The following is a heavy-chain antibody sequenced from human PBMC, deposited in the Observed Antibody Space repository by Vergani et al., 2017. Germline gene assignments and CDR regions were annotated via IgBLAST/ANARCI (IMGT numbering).Heavy chain of an antibody. Sequence: QLQLQESGPGLVKPSETLSITCTVSGGSISSSSYYWGWIRQPPGKGLEWIGSSYYSGSNYYNPSLKSRVTISVDTSKNQFSLKLSSVTAADTAVYYCARVADYYDSTDFDYWGQGTLVTVSS. V-gene: IGHV4-39*07. J-gene: IGHJ4*02. CDR1: GGSISSSSYY. CDR2: SYYSGSN. D-gene: IGHD3-22*01. CDR3: ARVADYYDSTDFDY.